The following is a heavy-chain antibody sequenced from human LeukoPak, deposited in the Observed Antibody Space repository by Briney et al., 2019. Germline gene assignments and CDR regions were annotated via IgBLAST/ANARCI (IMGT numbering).Heavy chain of an antibody. CDR2: MNPNSANT. D-gene: IGHD3-10*01. CDR1: RYTFTSYD. Sequence: ASVKGSCKASRYTFTSYDINWVRQATVHGLEWMGCMNPNSANTGYVQKFQGRVTFSRDTSLRTAHMELRSVRYEDTAMYNSARSKGGSEGYYDFWGQGTLVTVSS. J-gene: IGHJ4*02. CDR3: ARSKGGSEGYYDF. V-gene: IGHV1-8*03.